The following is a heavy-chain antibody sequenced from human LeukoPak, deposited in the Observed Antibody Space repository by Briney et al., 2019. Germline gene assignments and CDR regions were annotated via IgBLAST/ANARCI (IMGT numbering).Heavy chain of an antibody. D-gene: IGHD3-10*01. V-gene: IGHV3-23*01. CDR1: GFTLTSYG. CDR3: AKRGVVIRVVLVGFHKEAYYFDS. J-gene: IGHJ4*02. CDR2: ISGSGGGT. Sequence: GSLRLSCPASGFTLTSYGMSWVRPAPGKGLEWVAGISGSGGGTNYADSVKGRFTISRDNPKNTLYLQMNSLRAEDTAVYFCAKRGVVIRVVLVGFHKEAYYFDSWGQGALVTVSS.